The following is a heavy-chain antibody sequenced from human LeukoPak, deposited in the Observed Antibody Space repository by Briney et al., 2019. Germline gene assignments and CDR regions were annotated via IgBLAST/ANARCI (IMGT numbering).Heavy chain of an antibody. CDR2: IYPGDPDP. CDR3: ARGFSYGYPSFFDS. CDR1: GYRFTNYW. J-gene: IGHJ4*02. Sequence: GESLKISCKAVGYRFTNYWIGWVRQMPGKGLEWMGVIYPGDPDPRYSPSFEGQVTISVDGSISTAHLQWSSLRAWDTATYFCARGFSYGYPSFFDSWGQGTLVTVSS. V-gene: IGHV5-51*01. D-gene: IGHD5-18*01.